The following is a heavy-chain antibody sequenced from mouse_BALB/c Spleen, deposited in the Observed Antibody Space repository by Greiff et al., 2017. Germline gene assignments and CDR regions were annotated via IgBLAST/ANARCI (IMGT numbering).Heavy chain of an antibody. V-gene: IGHV1-82*01. J-gene: IGHJ4*01. D-gene: IGHD1-1*02. CDR1: GYAFSSSW. Sequence: VQLVESGPELVKPGASVKISCKASGYAFSSSWMNWVKQRPGQGLEWIGRIYPGDGDTNYNGKFKGKATLTADKSSSTAYMQLSSLTSVDSAVYFCARGGLLWMNAMDYWGQGTSVTVSS. CDR3: ARGGLLWMNAMDY. CDR2: IYPGDGDT.